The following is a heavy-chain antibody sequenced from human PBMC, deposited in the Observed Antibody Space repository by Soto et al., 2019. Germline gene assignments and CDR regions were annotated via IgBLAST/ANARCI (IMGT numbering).Heavy chain of an antibody. CDR1: GYTFTSYH. V-gene: IGHV1-46*03. CDR3: ARGPNTKWLQLN. J-gene: IGHJ4*02. D-gene: IGHD4-4*01. Sequence: QVQLVQSGAEVKMPGASVKVSCKTSGYTFTSYHMHWVRQAPGQGLEWMGTINPSSGSTSFAQKFQGRVTMTRDTSTSTVYMELSSLRSEDTAVYYCARGPNTKWLQLNWGQGTQVTVSS. CDR2: INPSSGST.